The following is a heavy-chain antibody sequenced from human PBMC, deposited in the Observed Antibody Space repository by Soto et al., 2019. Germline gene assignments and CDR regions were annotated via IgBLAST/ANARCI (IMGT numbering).Heavy chain of an antibody. Sequence: SETLSLTCTVSGGSVSNSNYYWGWIRQSPGKGLEWIGSVYYRGRSYSKSSVKSRVTISVDTSKNQFSLNLNSVTASDTAVYFCVSQRTSVLTQAYFDYWGPGALVTVSS. CDR1: GGSVSNSNYY. J-gene: IGHJ4*02. CDR3: VSQRTSVLTQAYFDY. V-gene: IGHV4-39*01. CDR2: VYYRGRS. D-gene: IGHD2-8*01.